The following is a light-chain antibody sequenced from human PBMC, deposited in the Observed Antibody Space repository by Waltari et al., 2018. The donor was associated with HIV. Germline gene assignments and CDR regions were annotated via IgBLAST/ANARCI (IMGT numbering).Light chain of an antibody. CDR3: QSYDSRLSGSVV. J-gene: IGLJ2*01. CDR1: CSNIGAGFD. CDR2: DNN. V-gene: IGLV1-40*01. Sequence: QSALTQPPSVAGAPGQTATISCPGSCSNIGAGFDVQLYQQVPGTAPRLLFYDNNNRPSGVPDRFSGSKSGTSASLAINGLPSEDEADYYCQSYDSRLSGSVVFGGGTKVTVL.